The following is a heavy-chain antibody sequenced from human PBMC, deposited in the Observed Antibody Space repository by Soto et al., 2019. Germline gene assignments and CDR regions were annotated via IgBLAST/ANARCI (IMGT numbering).Heavy chain of an antibody. J-gene: IGHJ6*02. CDR3: ARCMTTVTHTFYYYYYGMDV. V-gene: IGHV4-59*08. CDR2: IYYSGST. CDR1: GGSISSYY. D-gene: IGHD4-4*01. Sequence: KPSETLSLTCTVSGGSISSYYWSWIRQPPGKGLEWIGYIYYSGSTYYNPSLKSRVTISVDTSKNQFSLKLSSVTAADTAVYYCARCMTTVTHTFYYYYYGMDVWGQGTTVTVSS.